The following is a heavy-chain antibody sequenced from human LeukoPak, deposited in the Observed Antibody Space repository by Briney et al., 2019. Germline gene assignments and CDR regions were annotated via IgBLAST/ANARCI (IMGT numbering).Heavy chain of an antibody. D-gene: IGHD3-10*01. CDR2: IYYSGST. CDR3: ARSGYYGSGSFSNFDY. CDR1: GGSISTGGYS. V-gene: IGHV4-30-2*01. J-gene: IGHJ4*02. Sequence: SETLSLTCAVSGGSISTGGYSWSWIGQPPGKGLEWIGYIYYSGSTYYNPSLKSRVTISVDRSKNQFSLKLTSVTAADTAVYYCARSGYYGSGSFSNFDYWGQGTLVTVSS.